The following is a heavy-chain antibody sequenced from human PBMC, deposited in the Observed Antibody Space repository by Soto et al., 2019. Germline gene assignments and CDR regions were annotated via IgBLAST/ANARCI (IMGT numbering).Heavy chain of an antibody. CDR2: INPNSGGT. V-gene: IGHV1-2*04. J-gene: IGHJ4*02. Sequence: ASVKASCKASGYTFTGYYMHWVRQAPGQGLEWMGWINPNSGGTNYAQKFQGWVTMTRDTSISTAYMELSRLRSDDTAVYYCATQRYSSSWGPFDYWGQGTLVTVSS. CDR3: ATQRYSSSWGPFDY. D-gene: IGHD6-13*01. CDR1: GYTFTGYY.